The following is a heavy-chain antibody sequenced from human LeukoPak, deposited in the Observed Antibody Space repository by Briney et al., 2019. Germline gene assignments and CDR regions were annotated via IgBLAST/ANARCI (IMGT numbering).Heavy chain of an antibody. Sequence: PSETLSLTCAVYGGSFSGYYWSWIRQPPGKGLEWIGYIYYSGSTNYNPSLKSRVTISVDTSKNQFSLKLSSVTAADTAVYYCARAAVVTYFDYWGQGTLVTVSS. D-gene: IGHD4-23*01. CDR2: IYYSGST. V-gene: IGHV4-59*01. J-gene: IGHJ4*02. CDR1: GGSFSGYY. CDR3: ARAAVVTYFDY.